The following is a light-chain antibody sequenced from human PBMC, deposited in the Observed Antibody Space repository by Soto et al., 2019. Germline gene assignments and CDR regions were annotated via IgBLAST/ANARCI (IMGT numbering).Light chain of an antibody. V-gene: IGLV1-51*01. Sequence: QSVLTQPPSVSAAPGQTVTISCSGSSSNIGNNYNYVSWYQQLPGTAPKVLIYDNNQRPSGIPDRFSGSKSGTSATLGITGLETGAEADYYCETWDSSRGAHVFGGGTKLTVL. J-gene: IGLJ2*01. CDR1: SSNIGNNYNY. CDR2: DNN. CDR3: ETWDSSRGAHV.